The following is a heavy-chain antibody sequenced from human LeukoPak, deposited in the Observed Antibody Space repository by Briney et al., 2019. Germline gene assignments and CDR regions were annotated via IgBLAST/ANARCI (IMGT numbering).Heavy chain of an antibody. J-gene: IGHJ4*02. CDR3: ARTRYCSGGSCRLLGY. CDR2: ISSSSSYI. V-gene: IGHV3-21*01. Sequence: PGGSLRLSCAASGFTFSSYSMNWVRQAPGKGLEWVSSISSSSSYIYYADSVKGRFTISRGNAKNSLYLQMNSLRAEDTAVYYCARTRYCSGGSCRLLGYWGQGTLVTVSS. CDR1: GFTFSSYS. D-gene: IGHD2-15*01.